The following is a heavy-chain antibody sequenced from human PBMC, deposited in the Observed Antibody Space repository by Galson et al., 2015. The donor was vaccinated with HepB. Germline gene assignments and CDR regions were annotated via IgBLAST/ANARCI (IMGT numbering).Heavy chain of an antibody. CDR1: GGSFSGYY. V-gene: IGHV4-34*01. J-gene: IGHJ6*02. D-gene: IGHD2-2*01. Sequence: ETLSLTCAVYGGSFSGYYWSWIRQPPGKGLEWIGEINHSGSTNYNPSLKSRVTISVDTSKNQFSLKLSSVTAADTAVYYCARGACSSTSCYAIYYYYYGMDVWGQGTTVTVSS. CDR2: INHSGST. CDR3: ARGACSSTSCYAIYYYYYGMDV.